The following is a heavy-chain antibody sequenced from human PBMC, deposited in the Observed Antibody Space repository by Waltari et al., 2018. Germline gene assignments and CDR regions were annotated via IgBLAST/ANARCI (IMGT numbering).Heavy chain of an antibody. CDR3: AKVSMDY. J-gene: IGHJ4*02. CDR2: ISSSSSYI. V-gene: IGHV3-21*01. CDR1: GFTFSSYS. Sequence: EVQLVESGGGLVKPGGSLRLSCAASGFTFSSYSMNWVRQAPGKGLEWVSSISSSSSYIYYADSVKGRFTISRDNSKNTLYLQMNSLRAEDTAVYYCAKVSMDYWGQGALVTVSS.